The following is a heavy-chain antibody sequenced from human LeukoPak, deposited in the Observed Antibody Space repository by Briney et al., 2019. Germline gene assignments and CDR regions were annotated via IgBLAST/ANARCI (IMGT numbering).Heavy chain of an antibody. CDR1: GYTFTGYY. CDR2: INPNGGGT. Sequence: ASVTVSCTASGYTFTGYYMHWVRQAPGQGLEWMGWINPNGGGTNYAQKFQGRVTMTRDTSVSTAYMELSRLRSDDTAVYYCARTGAADHYFDYWGQGTLVTVSS. V-gene: IGHV1-2*02. D-gene: IGHD6-13*01. CDR3: ARTGAADHYFDY. J-gene: IGHJ4*02.